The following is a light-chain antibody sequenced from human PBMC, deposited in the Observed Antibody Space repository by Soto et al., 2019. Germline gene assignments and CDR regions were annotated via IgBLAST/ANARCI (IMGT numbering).Light chain of an antibody. CDR2: EGS. J-gene: IGLJ1*01. V-gene: IGLV2-23*01. CDR1: SSDVGSYNL. Sequence: QPVLTQPASVSGSPGQPITISCTGTSSDVGSYNLVSWYQQHPGKAPKLMIYEGSKRPSGVSNRFSGSKSGNTASLTISGLQAEDEADYYCCSYAGSSTYVFGTGTKLTVL. CDR3: CSYAGSSTYV.